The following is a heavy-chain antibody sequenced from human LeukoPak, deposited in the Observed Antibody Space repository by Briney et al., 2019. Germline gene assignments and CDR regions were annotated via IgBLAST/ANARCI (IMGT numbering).Heavy chain of an antibody. CDR2: IYTSGST. V-gene: IGHV4-4*07. Sequence: SETLSLTCTVSGGSISSYYWSWIRQPAGKGLEWIGRIYTSGSTNYNPSLKSRVTISVDTSKNQFSLKLSSVTAADTAVYYCARSASTYYYDTGTDYWGQGTLVTVSS. D-gene: IGHD3-22*01. J-gene: IGHJ4*02. CDR1: GGSISSYY. CDR3: ARSASTYYYDTGTDY.